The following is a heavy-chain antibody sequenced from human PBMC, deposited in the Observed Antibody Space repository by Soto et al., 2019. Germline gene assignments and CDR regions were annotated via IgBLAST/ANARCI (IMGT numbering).Heavy chain of an antibody. CDR1: EFSFNFYW. Sequence: EVKLVQSGGGLVQPGGSLRLSCEASEFSFNFYWMHWVRQTPGKGLVWVSRINPVGTITNYADSVEGRFIISRDNAASTLYLQMNSLSAEYTAIYYCTSDTFGLRDSWGQGTLVTVSS. J-gene: IGHJ4*02. CDR3: TSDTFGLRDS. D-gene: IGHD3-3*01. V-gene: IGHV3-74*01. CDR2: INPVGTIT.